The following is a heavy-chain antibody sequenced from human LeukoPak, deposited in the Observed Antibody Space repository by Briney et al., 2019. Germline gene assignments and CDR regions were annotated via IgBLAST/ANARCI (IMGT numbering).Heavy chain of an antibody. V-gene: IGHV4-34*01. J-gene: IGHJ4*02. CDR1: GGSFSGYY. Sequence: SETLSLTCAVYGGSFSGYYWSWIRQPPGKGLEWIGEINHSGSTNYNPSLKSRVTISVDTSKNQFSLKLSSVTAADTAVYYCARVISMSGYSSDFDYWGQGTLVTVSS. CDR2: INHSGST. D-gene: IGHD6-19*01. CDR3: ARVISMSGYSSDFDY.